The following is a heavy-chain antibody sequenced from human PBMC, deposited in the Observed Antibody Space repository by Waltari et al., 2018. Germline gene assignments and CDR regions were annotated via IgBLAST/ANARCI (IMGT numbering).Heavy chain of an antibody. D-gene: IGHD2-15*01. V-gene: IGHV4-39*01. CDR1: GDSISSSRYY. CDR3: VRHARTTSGGKHFDH. Sequence: QLQLQESGPGLVTASETLSLTCTVSGDSISSSRYYWGWVRQPPGKGLEWIGNMYYSGSSYYNPSLKSRVTISGDTSKSQFSLKLSSVTAADTSMYYCVRHARTTSGGKHFDHWGQGMLVTVSP. J-gene: IGHJ4*02. CDR2: MYYSGSS.